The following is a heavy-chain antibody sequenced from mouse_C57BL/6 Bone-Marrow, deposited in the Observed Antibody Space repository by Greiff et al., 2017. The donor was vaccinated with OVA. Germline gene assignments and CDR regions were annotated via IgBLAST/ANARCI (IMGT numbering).Heavy chain of an antibody. CDR2: IHPSDSDT. J-gene: IGHJ3*01. CDR1: GYTFTSYW. D-gene: IGHD1-1*01. CDR3: AICEDYYGRGFAY. Sequence: QVQLQQPGAELVKPGASVKVSCKASGYTFTSYWMHWVKQRPGQGLEWIGRIHPSDSDTNYNQKFKGKATLTVDKSSSTAYMQLSSLTSEDSAVYYCAICEDYYGRGFAYWGQGTLVTVSA. V-gene: IGHV1-74*01.